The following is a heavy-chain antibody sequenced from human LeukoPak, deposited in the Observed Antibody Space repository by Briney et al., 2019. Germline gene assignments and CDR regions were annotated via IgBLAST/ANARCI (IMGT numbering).Heavy chain of an antibody. Sequence: GGSLTLSCAASGFSFSTYWMHWVRQAPGKGLEWVANIKEDGSEKNSADSVKGRFTISRDNSKNTLYLQMNSLRAEDTAVYYCARDGVVAATFGAFDIWGQGTMVTVSS. V-gene: IGHV3-7*01. J-gene: IGHJ3*02. CDR3: ARDGVVAATFGAFDI. CDR2: IKEDGSEK. CDR1: GFSFSTYW. D-gene: IGHD2-15*01.